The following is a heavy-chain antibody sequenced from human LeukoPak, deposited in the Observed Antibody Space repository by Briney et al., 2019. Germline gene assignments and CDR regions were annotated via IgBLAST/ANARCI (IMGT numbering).Heavy chain of an antibody. D-gene: IGHD5-18*01. CDR2: VSGSGDST. CDR1: VFTFSRYA. Sequence: PGGSLTLSCAASVFTFSRYAMSWVRQAPGKGLEWVSAVSGSGDSTCYADSARGRFTISRDNSKNTVYMQMNSLREEDTVVYYCAKDRSEYGGYSYAYDAFDVWGQGTMVTVSS. V-gene: IGHV3-23*01. J-gene: IGHJ3*01. CDR3: AKDRSEYGGYSYAYDAFDV.